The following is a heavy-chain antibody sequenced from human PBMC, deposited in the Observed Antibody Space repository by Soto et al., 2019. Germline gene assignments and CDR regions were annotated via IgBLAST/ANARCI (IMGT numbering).Heavy chain of an antibody. CDR2: IYYTGNT. D-gene: IGHD1-20*01. J-gene: IGHJ4*02. CDR3: AGPRWKDGIK. V-gene: IGHV4-59*04. Sequence: SETLSLTCTVSGASINSYYWGWIRQPPGKGLEWIGTIYYTGNTFYNPSLRSRVTISVDTSKNQLSLKLTSLTVADTAVYYCAGPRWKDGIKWGRGILVTVSS. CDR1: GASINSYY.